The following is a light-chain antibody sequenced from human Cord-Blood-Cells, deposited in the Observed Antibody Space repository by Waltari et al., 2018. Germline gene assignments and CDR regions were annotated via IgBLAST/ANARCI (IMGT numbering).Light chain of an antibody. V-gene: IGKV3-20*01. CDR2: GAS. Sequence: EIVLTQSPGTLSLPPGERATLXCRASHSVSSSYLGWYQQKPGQAPRLLIYGASSRATGIPDRFSGSGSGTDFTLTISRLEPEDFAVYYCQQYGSSPLTFGGGTKVEIK. CDR1: HSVSSSY. J-gene: IGKJ4*01. CDR3: QQYGSSPLT.